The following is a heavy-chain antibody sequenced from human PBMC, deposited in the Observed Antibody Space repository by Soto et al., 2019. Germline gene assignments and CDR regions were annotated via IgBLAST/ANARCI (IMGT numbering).Heavy chain of an antibody. CDR1: GFTFSSYW. Sequence: GGSLRLSCAASGFTFSSYWMHWVRQAPGKGLVWVSRINSDGSSTSYADSVKGRFTISRDNAKNTLYLQMNSLRAEDTAVYYCARVGPYSSSRGFYYYMDVWGKGTTVTVS. D-gene: IGHD6-6*01. V-gene: IGHV3-74*01. CDR3: ARVGPYSSSRGFYYYMDV. J-gene: IGHJ6*03. CDR2: INSDGSST.